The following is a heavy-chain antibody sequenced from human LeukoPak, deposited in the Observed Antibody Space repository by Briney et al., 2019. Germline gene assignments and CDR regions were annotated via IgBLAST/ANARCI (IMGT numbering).Heavy chain of an antibody. CDR2: INSDGSST. CDR1: GFTFSSYW. CDR3: ARVSDISVAAYFDY. J-gene: IGHJ4*02. V-gene: IGHV3-74*01. D-gene: IGHD6-19*01. Sequence: GGSLRLSCAASGFTFSSYWMHWVRQAPGKGLVWVSRINSDGSSTTYADSVKGRFTISRDNAKNTLYLQMNSLRAEDTALYYCARVSDISVAAYFDYWGQGTLVTVSS.